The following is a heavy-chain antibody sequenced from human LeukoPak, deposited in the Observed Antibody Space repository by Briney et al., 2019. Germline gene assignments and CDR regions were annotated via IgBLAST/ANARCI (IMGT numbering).Heavy chain of an antibody. CDR2: IIPIFGIA. CDR1: GGTFSSYA. CDR3: ARGTSSRETWYFDL. J-gene: IGHJ2*01. Sequence: PVKVSCKASGGTFSSYAISWVRQAPGQGLEWMGRIIPIFGIANYAQKFQGRVTITADKSTSTAYMELSSLRSEDTAVYYCARGTSSRETWYFDLWGRGTLVTVSS. V-gene: IGHV1-69*04. D-gene: IGHD6-13*01.